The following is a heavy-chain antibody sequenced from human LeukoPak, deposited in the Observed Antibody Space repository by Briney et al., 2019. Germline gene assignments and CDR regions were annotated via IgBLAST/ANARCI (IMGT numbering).Heavy chain of an antibody. CDR1: GGSFGGYY. J-gene: IGHJ4*02. Sequence: PSETLSLTCAVYGGSFGGYYWSWIRQPPGKGLEWIGEINHSGSTNYNPSLKSRVTISVDTSKNQFSLKLNSVTAADTAVYYCARVGAAAGFNFDYWGQGTLVTVSS. D-gene: IGHD6-13*01. V-gene: IGHV4-34*01. CDR2: INHSGST. CDR3: ARVGAAAGFNFDY.